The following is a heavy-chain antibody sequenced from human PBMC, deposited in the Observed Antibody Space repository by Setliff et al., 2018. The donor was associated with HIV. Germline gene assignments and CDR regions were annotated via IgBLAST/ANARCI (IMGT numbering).Heavy chain of an antibody. CDR1: GASLSGYY. D-gene: IGHD6-13*01. V-gene: IGHV4-34*01. J-gene: IGHJ6*02. CDR2: INYSGTT. CDR3: ARVVWTAAAGTLDYHYYGLDV. Sequence: TSETLSLTCAVYGASLSGYYWSWIRQPPGKGLEWIGEINYSGTTNHNPSLKSRVTISVDTSKKQFSLKVRSVTAADAAVYFCARVVWTAAAGTLDYHYYGLDVWGQGTTVTVSS.